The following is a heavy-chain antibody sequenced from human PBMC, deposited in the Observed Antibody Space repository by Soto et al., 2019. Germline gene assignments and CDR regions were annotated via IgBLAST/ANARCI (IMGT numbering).Heavy chain of an antibody. J-gene: IGHJ4*02. Sequence: SETLSLTCAVSDGSTSSTAYSWSWIRQPPGKGLEWIGYIYHSGSTYYNPSLKSRVTISVDRPKNQFSLKLSSVTAADTAVYYCARASTTVTTLDYWGQGTLVTVS. CDR2: IYHSGST. D-gene: IGHD4-17*01. CDR3: ARASTTVTTLDY. V-gene: IGHV4-30-2*01. CDR1: DGSTSSTAYS.